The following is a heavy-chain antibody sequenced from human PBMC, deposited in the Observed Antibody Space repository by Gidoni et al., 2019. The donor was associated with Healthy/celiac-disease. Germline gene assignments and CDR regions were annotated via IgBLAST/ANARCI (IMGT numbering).Heavy chain of an antibody. CDR1: GFTFRSYW. Sequence: EVQLVESGGGLVQPGGSLRLSCAASGFTFRSYWMSWVRQAPGKGLEWVANIKQDGSENYYVDSVNGRFTISRDNAKNSLYLQMNSLRAEDTAVYDCARFLTDRYSGYDFGGYNWFDPWGQGTLVTVSS. CDR2: IKQDGSEN. D-gene: IGHD5-12*01. J-gene: IGHJ5*02. V-gene: IGHV3-7*03. CDR3: ARFLTDRYSGYDFGGYNWFDP.